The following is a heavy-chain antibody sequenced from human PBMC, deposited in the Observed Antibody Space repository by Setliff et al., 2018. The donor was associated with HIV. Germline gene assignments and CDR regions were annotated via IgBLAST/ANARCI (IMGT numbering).Heavy chain of an antibody. CDR2: VHYTGNT. Sequence: SETLSLTCTVSGGSITSSTYYWGWIRQPPGKGLEWIGTVHYTGNTYHNPSLKSRVTISVEVSKNQISLKLTAVTAADSAVCYCAREADGIDFWGQGTLVTVSS. D-gene: IGHD2-15*01. V-gene: IGHV4-39*02. CDR3: AREADGIDF. J-gene: IGHJ4*02. CDR1: GGSITSSTYY.